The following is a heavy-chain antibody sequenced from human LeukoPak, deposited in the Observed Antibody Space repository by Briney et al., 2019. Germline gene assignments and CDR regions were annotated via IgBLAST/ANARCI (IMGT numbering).Heavy chain of an antibody. J-gene: IGHJ4*02. CDR2: INPDGSNT. D-gene: IGHD1-7*01. CDR3: CIMGTGTPY. V-gene: IGHV3-74*01. CDR1: GFTFSSYS. Sequence: GGSLRLSCAAGGFTFSSYSMHWVRQAPGTGLVWVSHINPDGSNTHYADSVKGRFTISRDNAKNTVFLQMNSLRAEDTAVYYCCIMGTGTPYWGQGTLVTVSS.